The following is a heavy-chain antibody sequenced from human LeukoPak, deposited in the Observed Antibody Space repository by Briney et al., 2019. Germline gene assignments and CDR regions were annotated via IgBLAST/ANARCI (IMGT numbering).Heavy chain of an antibody. J-gene: IGHJ4*02. Sequence: GGSLRLSCAASGFTFSSYLMHWVRQAPGKGLVWVSRINSDGGSTSYADSVKGRFTISRDNAKNTLFLQMNSLRAEDTAVYYCAKRADYGGNSYDYWGQGTLVTVSS. CDR3: AKRADYGGNSYDY. D-gene: IGHD4-23*01. CDR1: GFTFSSYL. V-gene: IGHV3-74*01. CDR2: INSDGGST.